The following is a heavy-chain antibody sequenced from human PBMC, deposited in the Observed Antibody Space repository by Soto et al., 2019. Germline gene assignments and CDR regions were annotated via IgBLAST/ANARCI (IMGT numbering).Heavy chain of an antibody. CDR3: AKLGLNPRYYFDY. CDR2: ISGSGGST. D-gene: IGHD3-16*01. J-gene: IGHJ4*02. Sequence: GGSLRLSCAASGFTFSSYAMSWVRQAPGKGLEWVSAISGSGGSTYYADSVKGRFTISGDNSKNTLYLQMNSLRAEDTAVYYCAKLGLNPRYYFDYWGQGTLVTVSS. CDR1: GFTFSSYA. V-gene: IGHV3-23*01.